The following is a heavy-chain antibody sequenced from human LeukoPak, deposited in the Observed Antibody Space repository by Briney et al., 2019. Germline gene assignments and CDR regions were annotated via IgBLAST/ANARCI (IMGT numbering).Heavy chain of an antibody. J-gene: IGHJ4*02. CDR3: ASHTASGSCYPY. CDR2: IYYSGST. V-gene: IGHV4-59*08. CDR1: GDSVSSYY. D-gene: IGHD1-26*01. Sequence: PSETLSLTCTVSGDSVSSYYWSWIRQPPGKGLECIGYIYYSGSTKYNPSLKSRVTISVDTSKNQFSLKLSSVTAADTAVYYCASHTASGSCYPYWGQGTLVTVSS.